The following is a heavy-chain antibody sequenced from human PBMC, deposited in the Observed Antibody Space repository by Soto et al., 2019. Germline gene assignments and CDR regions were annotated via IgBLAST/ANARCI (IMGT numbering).Heavy chain of an antibody. CDR3: ARIGVGSRR. CDR2: LAPISGSP. D-gene: IGHD1-26*01. CDR1: GDTFSHYV. V-gene: IGHV1-69*18. Sequence: VQMVQSGAEVKEPGSSVKVSCTNSGDTFSHYVMSWVRQAPGQGLEWMGSLAPISGSPNYAERFEGRLTISADAGTSTMYMELSSLKYADTAVYYCARIGVGSRRWGQGTMVTVSS. J-gene: IGHJ3*01.